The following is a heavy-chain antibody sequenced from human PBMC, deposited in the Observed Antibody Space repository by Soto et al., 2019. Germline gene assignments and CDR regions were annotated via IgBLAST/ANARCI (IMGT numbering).Heavy chain of an antibody. CDR2: INHSGST. V-gene: IGHV4-34*01. J-gene: IGHJ4*02. CDR1: GGSFSGYY. D-gene: IGHD6-19*01. Sequence: SETLSLTCAVYGGSFSGYYWSWIRQPPGKGLEWIGEINHSGSTNYNPSLKSRVTISVDTSKNQFPLKLSSVTAADTAVYYCAGIAVAGYAKIDYWGQGTLVTVSS. CDR3: AGIAVAGYAKIDY.